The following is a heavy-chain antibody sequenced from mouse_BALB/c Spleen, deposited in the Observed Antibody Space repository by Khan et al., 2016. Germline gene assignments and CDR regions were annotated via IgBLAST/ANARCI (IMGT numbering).Heavy chain of an antibody. CDR2: INPDSSTI. CDR1: GFDFSRYW. CDR3: TRLYYYGTSDY. J-gene: IGHJ2*01. D-gene: IGHD1-1*01. Sequence: EVKLLESGGGLVQPGGSLKLSCAASGFDFSRYWMSWVRQAPGKGLEWIGEINPDSSTINYTPSLKDKFIISRDNAKNTLYLQMNKVRSEDTALYYCTRLYYYGTSDYWGQGTTLTVSS. V-gene: IGHV4-1*02.